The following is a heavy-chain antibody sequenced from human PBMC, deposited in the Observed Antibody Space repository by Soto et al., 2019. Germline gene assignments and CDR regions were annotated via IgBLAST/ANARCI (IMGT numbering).Heavy chain of an antibody. J-gene: IGHJ4*02. D-gene: IGHD5-12*01. CDR1: GFTFSDHN. CDR3: AVDTVGTGSF. V-gene: IGHV3-72*01. Sequence: EVQVVESGGGLVQPGGSLRLSCAASGFTFSDHNIDWVRQAPGKGLEWVGRSRSKFHSYTTEYAASVKGRFTFSRDDSKSSLYLQMNSLKAEDTAVYFCAVDTVGTGSFWGQGILVTVSS. CDR2: SRSKFHSYTT.